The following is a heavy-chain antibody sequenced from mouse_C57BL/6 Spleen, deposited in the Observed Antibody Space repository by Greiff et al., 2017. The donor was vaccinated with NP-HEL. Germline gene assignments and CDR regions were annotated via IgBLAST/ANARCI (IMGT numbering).Heavy chain of an antibody. J-gene: IGHJ4*01. CDR2: IDPSDSYT. D-gene: IGHD2-3*01. V-gene: IGHV1-50*01. Sequence: VQLQQSGAELVKPGASVKLSCKASGYTFTSYWMQWVKQRPGQGLEWIGEIDPSDSYTNYNQKFKGKATLTVDTSSRTAYMQLSSLTSEDSAVYYCASYDGYSHAMDYWGQGTSVTVSS. CDR1: GYTFTSYW. CDR3: ASYDGYSHAMDY.